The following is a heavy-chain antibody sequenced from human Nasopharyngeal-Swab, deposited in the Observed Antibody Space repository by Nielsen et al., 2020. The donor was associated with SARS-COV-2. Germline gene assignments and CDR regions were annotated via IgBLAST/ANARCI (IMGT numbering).Heavy chain of an antibody. J-gene: IGHJ4*02. CDR1: GSSLTTSGVS. Sequence: SGPTLVKPTQTLTLTCTFSGSSLTTSGVSVGWIRQPPGKALEWLALIYRNDDKRYSPSLKSRLTVSKDTSKNQVVLTMTNMDPVDTATYYCAHRKVYGDFMDYWGQGTLVTVSS. V-gene: IGHV2-5*01. D-gene: IGHD4-17*01. CDR3: AHRKVYGDFMDY. CDR2: IYRNDDK.